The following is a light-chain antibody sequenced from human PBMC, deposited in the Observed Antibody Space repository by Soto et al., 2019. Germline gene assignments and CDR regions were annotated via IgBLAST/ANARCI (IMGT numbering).Light chain of an antibody. CDR3: QSYDSSLSGSRV. CDR2: GNS. V-gene: IGLV1-40*01. J-gene: IGLJ1*01. Sequence: QSVLTQPPSVSGAPGQRVTISCTGSSSNIGAGYDVHWYQQLPGTAPKLLIYGNSNRPSGVPDRVSGSKSGTSASLAITGLQAEGEADYYCQSYDSSLSGSRVFGTGTKLTVL. CDR1: SSNIGAGYD.